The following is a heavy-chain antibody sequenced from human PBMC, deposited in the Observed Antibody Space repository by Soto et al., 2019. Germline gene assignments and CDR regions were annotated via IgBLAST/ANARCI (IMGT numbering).Heavy chain of an antibody. CDR1: GFTFSSYS. D-gene: IGHD3-22*01. CDR3: ASGSPTDWYYDSSGRWGALDI. Sequence: GGSLRLSCAASGFTFSSYSMNWVRQAPGKGLEWVSSISSSSSYIYYADSVKGRFTISRDNAKNSLYLQMNSLRAEDTAVYYCASGSPTDWYYDSSGRWGALDIWGQGTMVTVSS. CDR2: ISSSSSYI. J-gene: IGHJ3*02. V-gene: IGHV3-21*01.